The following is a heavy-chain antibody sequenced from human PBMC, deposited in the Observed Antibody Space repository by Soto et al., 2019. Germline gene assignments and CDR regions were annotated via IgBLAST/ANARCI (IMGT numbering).Heavy chain of an antibody. J-gene: IGHJ4*02. V-gene: IGHV3-48*02. Sequence: GRSLRLSFAASVFTFSSYSMNWVRQAPGKGLGWVSYISSSSSTIYYADSVKGRFTISRDNAKNSLYLQMNSLRDEDTAVYYCARDQDFWSGYLFDYWGQGTLVTVSS. CDR1: VFTFSSYS. CDR3: ARDQDFWSGYLFDY. CDR2: ISSSSSTI. D-gene: IGHD3-3*01.